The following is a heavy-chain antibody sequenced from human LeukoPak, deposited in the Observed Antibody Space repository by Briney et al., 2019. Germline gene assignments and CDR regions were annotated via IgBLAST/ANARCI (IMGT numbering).Heavy chain of an antibody. V-gene: IGHV3-23*01. CDR3: ATWTGITPY. CDR2: VSGSGAST. D-gene: IGHD1-20*01. CDR1: GFTFSDYA. Sequence: GGSLRLSCAASGFTFSDYAMSWVRQAPGKGLEWVSAVSGSGASTYYADSVKGRFIISRDKSKNTLYLQMNSLRVEDTAVYYCATWTGITPYWGQGTLVTVSS. J-gene: IGHJ4*02.